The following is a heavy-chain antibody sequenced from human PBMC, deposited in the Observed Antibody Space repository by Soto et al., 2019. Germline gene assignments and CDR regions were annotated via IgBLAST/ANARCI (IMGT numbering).Heavy chain of an antibody. Sequence: GESLKISCKGSGYSFTSYWIGWVRQMPGKGLEWMGIIYPGDSDTRYSPSFQGQVTISADMSISTAYLQWSSLKASDTAMYYCARRGGDCSSTSCYAFDIWGQGTMVTVSS. D-gene: IGHD2-2*01. CDR3: ARRGGDCSSTSCYAFDI. CDR1: GYSFTSYW. V-gene: IGHV5-51*01. J-gene: IGHJ3*02. CDR2: IYPGDSDT.